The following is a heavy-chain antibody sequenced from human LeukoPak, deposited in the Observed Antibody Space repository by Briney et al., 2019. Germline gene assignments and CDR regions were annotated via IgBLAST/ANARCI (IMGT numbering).Heavy chain of an antibody. CDR3: ARGDEDIVVVPAAIFGSWFDP. J-gene: IGHJ5*02. D-gene: IGHD2-2*01. CDR1: GFTFSSYE. CDR2: ISSSGSTI. V-gene: IGHV3-48*03. Sequence: GGSLRRSCAASGFTFSSYEMNWVRQAPGKGLEWVSYISSSGSTIYYADSVKGRFTISRDNAKNSLYLQMNSLRAEDTAVYYCARGDEDIVVVPAAIFGSWFDPWGQGTLVTVSS.